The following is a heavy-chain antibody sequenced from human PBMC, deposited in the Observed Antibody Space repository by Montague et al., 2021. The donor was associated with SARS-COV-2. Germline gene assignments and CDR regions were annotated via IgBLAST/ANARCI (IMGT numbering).Heavy chain of an antibody. V-gene: IGHV3-48*03. CDR3: ARDLVVTDGISDY. J-gene: IGHJ4*02. CDR1: GFPFSYFE. D-gene: IGHD2-8*02. Sequence: RRLSFAASGFPFSYFEMNWVRQAPGKGLEWISYISGAGTTIYYADSVKGRFTISRDNAKSSLYLQMNSLRAEDTAVYYCARDLVVTDGISDYWGQGTLVTVSS. CDR2: ISGAGTTI.